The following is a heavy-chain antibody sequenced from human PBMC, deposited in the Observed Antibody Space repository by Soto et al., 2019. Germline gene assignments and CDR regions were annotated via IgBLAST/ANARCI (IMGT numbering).Heavy chain of an antibody. CDR3: ARHHGPTTSENGFDP. CDR1: GYTFVTYD. Sequence: QVHLVQSGVEVKTPGASVKVSCQASGYTFVTYDISWVRQAPGQGLEWMGWISTYSGDTKYAQKFQGRVTMTTDTSTTTAYLELRSLRSDDTAVYYCARHHGPTTSENGFDPWGQGTLVTVSS. V-gene: IGHV1-18*01. D-gene: IGHD5-12*01. J-gene: IGHJ5*02. CDR2: ISTYSGDT.